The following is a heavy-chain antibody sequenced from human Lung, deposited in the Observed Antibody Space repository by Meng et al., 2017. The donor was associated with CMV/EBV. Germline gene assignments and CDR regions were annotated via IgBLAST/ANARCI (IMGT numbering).Heavy chain of an antibody. Sequence: GESLKISCTASGFTFDNYAMSWVRQAPGKGLEWVSVISGIGGNSYYAESVKGRFTVSRDNSKNTLYLHMNGLRADDTAVYYCAKAVVPVYYYYGMDVWGRGTXVTVYS. D-gene: IGHD2-15*01. J-gene: IGHJ6*02. CDR2: ISGIGGNS. CDR3: AKAVVPVYYYYGMDV. CDR1: GFTFDNYA. V-gene: IGHV3-23*01.